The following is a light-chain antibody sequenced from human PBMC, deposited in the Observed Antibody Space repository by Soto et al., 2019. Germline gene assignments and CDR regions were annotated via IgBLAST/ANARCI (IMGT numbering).Light chain of an antibody. CDR1: QSRGSNC. J-gene: IGKJ4*01. Sequence: AAVSLKTRQSRGSNCLAWYQHKPGQAPRLLIYGASSRATGIPDRFSGSGSGIFSSRSLRRMEADDLAVSSCPQYGSYPPWLTFGGGTQLDIK. V-gene: IGKV3-20*01. CDR3: PQYGSYPPWLT. CDR2: GAS.